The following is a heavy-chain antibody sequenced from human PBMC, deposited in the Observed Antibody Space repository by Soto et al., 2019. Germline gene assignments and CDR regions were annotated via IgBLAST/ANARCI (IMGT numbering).Heavy chain of an antibody. CDR1: GFDFISYE. Sequence: GGSLRLSCAPYGFDFISYELHGVRQAPGKGREWMSYISSSGDRIYYADSVKGRFTISRDNPKNSLYLQMNSLRAEDTAVYYGARGVYNSHGYPYPRGQRSLVTVSS. CDR3: ARGVYNSHGYPYP. CDR2: ISSSGDRI. D-gene: IGHD5-12*01. J-gene: IGHJ5*02. V-gene: IGHV3-48*03.